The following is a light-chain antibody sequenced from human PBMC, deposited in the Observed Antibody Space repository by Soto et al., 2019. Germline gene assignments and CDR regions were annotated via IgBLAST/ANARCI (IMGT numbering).Light chain of an antibody. CDR2: GAS. CDR1: PSVSSNF. J-gene: IGKJ4*01. Sequence: EIVLTQSPGTLSLSPGERATLSCRASPSVSSNFVAWYQQKPGQAPRLLIYGASTRATGTPDRFSGSGSGTDFTFTISRLEPEDSAVYYCQQYGNSVTFGGGTKVDIK. CDR3: QQYGNSVT. V-gene: IGKV3-20*01.